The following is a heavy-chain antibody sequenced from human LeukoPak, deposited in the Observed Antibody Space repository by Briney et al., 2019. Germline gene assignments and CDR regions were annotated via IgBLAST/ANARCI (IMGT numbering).Heavy chain of an antibody. J-gene: IGHJ6*03. CDR1: GYTFTSYS. D-gene: IGHD3-22*01. Sequence: GASVKVSCKASGYTFTSYSISWVRQAPGQGLEWMGWINPNSGGTNYAQKFQGRVTMTRDTSISTAYMELSRLRSDDTAVYYCARVFLRYYDSSGYYMDVWGKGTTVTVSS. CDR2: INPNSGGT. CDR3: ARVFLRYYDSSGYYMDV. V-gene: IGHV1-2*02.